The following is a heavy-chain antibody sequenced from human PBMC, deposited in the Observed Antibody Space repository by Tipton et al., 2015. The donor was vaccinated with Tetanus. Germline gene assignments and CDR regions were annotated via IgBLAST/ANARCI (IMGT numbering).Heavy chain of an antibody. CDR2: ISSTSIYM. Sequence: LRLSCTASGFTFSNHIMNWVRRAPGKGLEWVASISSTSIYMYYADSVKGRLTISRDNAKNSLYLQMNSLRAEDTAVYFCARFRVDGSGYYYGPIDSWGQGTLVTVSS. CDR3: ARFRVDGSGYYYGPIDS. D-gene: IGHD3-22*01. V-gene: IGHV3-21*01. J-gene: IGHJ4*02. CDR1: GFTFSNHI.